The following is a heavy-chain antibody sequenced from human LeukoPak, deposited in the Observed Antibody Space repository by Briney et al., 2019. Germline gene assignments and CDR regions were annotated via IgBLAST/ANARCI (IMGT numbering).Heavy chain of an antibody. J-gene: IGHJ3*02. CDR1: GFTFDNAW. CDR2: IKSKTDGGTT. V-gene: IGHV3-15*01. D-gene: IGHD6-13*01. Sequence: GGSLRLSCAASGFTFDNAWMSWVRQAPGNGLEWVGRIKSKTDGGTTDYAAPVKGRFTISRDDSKNTLYLQMNSLKTEDTAVYYCTKVSEQLVLFYAFDIWGQGTMVTVSS. CDR3: TKVSEQLVLFYAFDI.